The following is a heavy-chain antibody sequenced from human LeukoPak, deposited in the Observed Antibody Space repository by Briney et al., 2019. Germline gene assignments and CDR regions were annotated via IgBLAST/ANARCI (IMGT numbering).Heavy chain of an antibody. D-gene: IGHD3-9*01. CDR1: GGSISSYY. V-gene: IGHV4-59*01. CDR2: IYYSGST. J-gene: IGHJ4*02. Sequence: PSETLSLTCTVSGGSISSYYWSWIRQPPGKGLEWIGYIYYSGSTNYNPSLKSRVTISVDTSKNQFSLKLSSVTAAETAVYYCASDSDILTGYSFGYFHYWGQGSLVTVSS. CDR3: ASDSDILTGYSFGYFHY.